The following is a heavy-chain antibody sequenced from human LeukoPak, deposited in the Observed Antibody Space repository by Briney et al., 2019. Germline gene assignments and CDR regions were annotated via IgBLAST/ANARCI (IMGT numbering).Heavy chain of an antibody. Sequence: GGSLRLSCAASGFTFTIYGMHWVRQAPGKGLEWVAVIYYDGSNKFYADSVKGRFTISRDNSKNTLYLQMNSLRAEDTAVYYCAKGICSGGSCSSDYWGQGTLATVSS. D-gene: IGHD2-15*01. CDR2: IYYDGSNK. CDR3: AKGICSGGSCSSDY. V-gene: IGHV3-33*06. J-gene: IGHJ4*02. CDR1: GFTFTIYG.